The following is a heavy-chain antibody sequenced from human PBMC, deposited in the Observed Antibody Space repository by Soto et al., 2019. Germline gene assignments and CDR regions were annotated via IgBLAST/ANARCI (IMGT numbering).Heavy chain of an antibody. Sequence: QVQLVESGGGVVQPGRSLRLSCAASGFTFSSYGMHWVRQAPGKGLEWVAVISYDGSNKYYADSVKGRFTISRDNSKNTLYLQMNSLRAEDTAVYYCAKDRHTRLWFGDLPLDYWGQGTLVTVSS. D-gene: IGHD3-10*01. V-gene: IGHV3-30*18. CDR2: ISYDGSNK. CDR3: AKDRHTRLWFGDLPLDY. CDR1: GFTFSSYG. J-gene: IGHJ4*02.